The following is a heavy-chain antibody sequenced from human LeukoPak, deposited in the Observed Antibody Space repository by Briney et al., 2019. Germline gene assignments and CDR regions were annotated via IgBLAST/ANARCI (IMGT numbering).Heavy chain of an antibody. J-gene: IGHJ3*02. D-gene: IGHD3-10*01. CDR1: GYTFTSYG. CDR3: ARDIVGFYGSGSYYAFDI. V-gene: IGHV1-18*01. CDR2: ISAYNGNT. Sequence: ASVKVSCKASGYTFTSYGISWVRQAPGQGLEWMGWISAYNGNTNYAQKLQGRVTMTTDTSTSTAYMELRSLRSDDTAVYYRARDIVGFYGSGSYYAFDIWGQGTMVTVSS.